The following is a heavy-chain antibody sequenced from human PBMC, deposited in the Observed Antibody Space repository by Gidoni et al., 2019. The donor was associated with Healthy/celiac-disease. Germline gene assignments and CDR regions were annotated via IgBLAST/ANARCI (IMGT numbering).Heavy chain of an antibody. D-gene: IGHD2-2*01. CDR1: GYTFTRYG. CDR2: ISAYNGNT. V-gene: IGHV1-18*01. Sequence: QVQLVQSGAEVTKPGASVKVSCKASGYTFTRYGIIWVRQAPGQGLEWMGWISAYNGNTNYAQKLQGRVTMTTDTSTSTAYMELRSLRSDDTAVYYCARANVVVPAATAYYYYYYMDVWGKGTTVTVSS. CDR3: ARANVVVPAATAYYYYYYMDV. J-gene: IGHJ6*03.